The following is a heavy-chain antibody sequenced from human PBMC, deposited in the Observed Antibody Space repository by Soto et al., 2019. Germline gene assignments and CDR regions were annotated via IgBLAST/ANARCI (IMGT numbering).Heavy chain of an antibody. D-gene: IGHD3-3*01. CDR3: AKDSYYDFWSGFDNWFGP. J-gene: IGHJ5*02. Sequence: PGGSLRLSCAASGLTFSSYAMSWVRQAPGKGLEWVSAISGSGGSTYYADSVKGRFTISRDNSKNTLYLQMNSLRAEDTAVYYCAKDSYYDFWSGFDNWFGPWGQGTLVTVSS. CDR2: ISGSGGST. V-gene: IGHV3-23*01. CDR1: GLTFSSYA.